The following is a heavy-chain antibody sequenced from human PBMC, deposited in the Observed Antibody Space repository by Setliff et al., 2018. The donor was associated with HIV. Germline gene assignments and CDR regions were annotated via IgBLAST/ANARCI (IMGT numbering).Heavy chain of an antibody. CDR3: ARLGSEWELLSIPIYP. Sequence: SLRLSCAASGFTFSSYAMHWVRQAPGKGLEWVAVISYDGSNKYYADSVKGRFTISRDNSKNTLYLQMNSLRAEDAAVYYCARLGSEWELLSIPIYPWGQGTMVTVSS. CDR1: GFTFSSYA. V-gene: IGHV3-30*04. J-gene: IGHJ3*01. CDR2: ISYDGSNK. D-gene: IGHD1-26*01.